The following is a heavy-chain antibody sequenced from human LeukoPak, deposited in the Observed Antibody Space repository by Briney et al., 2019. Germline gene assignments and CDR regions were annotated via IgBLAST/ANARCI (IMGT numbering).Heavy chain of an antibody. CDR2: IYSGGST. CDR3: TYTRGFYNWNYAMAFDY. Sequence: PGGSLRLSCAASGFTVSSNYMSWVRQAPGKGLEWVSVIYSGGSTYYADSVKGRFTISRDDSKSIAYLQMNSLKTEDTAVYYCTYTRGFYNWNYAMAFDYWGQGTLVTVSS. D-gene: IGHD1-7*01. V-gene: IGHV3-66*01. CDR1: GFTVSSNY. J-gene: IGHJ4*02.